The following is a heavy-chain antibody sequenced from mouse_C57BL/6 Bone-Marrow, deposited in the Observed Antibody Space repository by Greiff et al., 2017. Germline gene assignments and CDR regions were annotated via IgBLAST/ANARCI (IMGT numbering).Heavy chain of an antibody. J-gene: IGHJ1*03. V-gene: IGHV7-3*01. CDR3: ARCYYGSSYWYFDV. CDR1: GFTFTDYY. D-gene: IGHD1-1*01. CDR2: IRNKANGYTT. Sequence: CEASGFTFTDYYMSWVRQPPGKALEWLGFIRNKANGYTTEYSASVKGRFTISRDNSQSILYLQMNALRAEDSATYYCARCYYGSSYWYFDVWGTGTTVTVSS.